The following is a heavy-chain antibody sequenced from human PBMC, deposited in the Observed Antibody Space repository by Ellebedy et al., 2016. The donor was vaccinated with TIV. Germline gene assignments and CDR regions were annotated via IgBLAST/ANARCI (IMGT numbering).Heavy chain of an antibody. J-gene: IGHJ4*02. CDR1: GFTFSSYA. CDR2: ISYDGSNK. Sequence: GGSLRLSXAASGFTFSSYAMHWVRQAPGKGLEWVAVISYDGSNKYYADSVKGRFTISRDNSKNTLYLQMNSLRAEDTAVYYCAREFPHCSGGSCYFDYWGQGTLVTVSS. D-gene: IGHD2-15*01. V-gene: IGHV3-30*04. CDR3: AREFPHCSGGSCYFDY.